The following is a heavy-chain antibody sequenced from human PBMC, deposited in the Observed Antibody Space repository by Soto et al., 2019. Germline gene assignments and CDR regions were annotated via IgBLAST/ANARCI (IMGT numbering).Heavy chain of an antibody. D-gene: IGHD3-10*01. CDR2: IKSKTDGGTT. V-gene: IGHV3-15*01. CDR1: GFTFSHAW. J-gene: IGHJ6*02. Sequence: GGSLRLSCAASGFTFSHAWMNWVRQAPEKGLEWVGRIKSKTDGGTTDYAAPAKGRFTISRGDSKNTLYLQMNSLKTEDTAVYYCTTTDGSGSYYYYGMDVWGQGTAVTVSS. CDR3: TTTDGSGSYYYYGMDV.